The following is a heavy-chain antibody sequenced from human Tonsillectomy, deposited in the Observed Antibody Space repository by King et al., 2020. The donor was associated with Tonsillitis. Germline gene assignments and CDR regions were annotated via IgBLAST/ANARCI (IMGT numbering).Heavy chain of an antibody. V-gene: IGHV1-69*01. CDR3: ARDTIPRSRSVFDI. CDR2: IIPIFGAA. CDR1: GGSFTTET. D-gene: IGHD5-24*01. Sequence: QLVQSGAEVKKPGSSVKVSCKASGGSFTTETLSWVRQAPGQGLEWMGGIIPIFGAAKYTHKFQDRLTISADESTSTAYMELTSLTPDDTAMYYCARDTIPRSRSVFDIWGQGTMVIVSS. J-gene: IGHJ3*02.